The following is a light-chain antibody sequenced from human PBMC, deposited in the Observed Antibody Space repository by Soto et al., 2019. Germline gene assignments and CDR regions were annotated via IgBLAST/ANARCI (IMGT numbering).Light chain of an antibody. CDR1: SSNIESNT. CDR2: TND. J-gene: IGLJ1*01. Sequence: QSVLTQPPSASGTPGQRVTICCSGSSSNIESNTVYWCQQLPGMAPRLLIHTNDRRPSGVPDRFSGSKSGTSASLAISGLQSEDEAAYYCIAWDDRRNGNLSGTGTKVTVL. CDR3: IAWDDRRNGNL. V-gene: IGLV1-44*01.